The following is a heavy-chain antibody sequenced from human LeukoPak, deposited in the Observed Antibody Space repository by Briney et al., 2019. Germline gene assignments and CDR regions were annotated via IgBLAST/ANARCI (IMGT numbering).Heavy chain of an antibody. D-gene: IGHD1-26*01. CDR1: GFL. V-gene: IGHV3-23*01. CDR3: AKKGATTGDFDY. CDR2: ISGSGGDT. J-gene: IGHJ4*02. Sequence: GGSLRLSCAASGFLMTWVRQAPGKGPEWVSAISGSGGDTYYADSVKGRFTISRDNSKNTLYLQMNSLRAEDTAVYYCAKKGATTGDFDYWGQGTLVTASS.